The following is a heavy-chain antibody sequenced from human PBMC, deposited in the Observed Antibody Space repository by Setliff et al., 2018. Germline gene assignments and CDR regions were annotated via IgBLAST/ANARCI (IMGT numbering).Heavy chain of an antibody. V-gene: IGHV5-51*01. CDR3: ARVEEYCSGGTCYSFDY. CDR1: GYSFTRYW. D-gene: IGHD2-15*01. CDR2: IYPGDSDT. J-gene: IGHJ4*02. Sequence: GESLKISCKGSGYSFTRYWIGWVRRMPGEGLEWMGIIYPGDSDTRYSPSFQGQVTISADKSISTAYLQWSSLKASDTAMYYCARVEEYCSGGTCYSFDYWGQGTLVTVSS.